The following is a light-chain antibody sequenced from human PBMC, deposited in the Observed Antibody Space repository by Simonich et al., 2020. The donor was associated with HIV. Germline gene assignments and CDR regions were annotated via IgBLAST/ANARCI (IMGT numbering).Light chain of an antibody. CDR3: HQRSNWPPWMYT. Sequence: DIVMTQSPATLSVSPGEGVTLSCRASQSVSSNLAWYQQKPGQAPRLLIYGASTRATGIPARFSGSGSGTDFTLTINSLEPEDFAVYYCHQRSNWPPWMYTFGQGTKLEIK. CDR2: GAS. V-gene: IGKV3-15*01. J-gene: IGKJ2*01. CDR1: QSVSSN.